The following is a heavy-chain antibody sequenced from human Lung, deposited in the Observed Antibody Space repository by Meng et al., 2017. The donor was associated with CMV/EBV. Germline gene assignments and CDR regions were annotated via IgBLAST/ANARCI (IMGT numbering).Heavy chain of an antibody. J-gene: IGHJ3*02. CDR1: GGSISSGGEY. Sequence: SXTXSLXCTVSGGSISSGGEYWGWIRQPPGKGLEWIGTVHYSGSTNYNPSLKSRLTISVDTSKSQFSLNLNSVTAADTAVYYCAHRISRSFDIWGQGTMVTVSS. D-gene: IGHD2-15*01. CDR3: AHRISRSFDI. CDR2: VHYSGST. V-gene: IGHV4-39*01.